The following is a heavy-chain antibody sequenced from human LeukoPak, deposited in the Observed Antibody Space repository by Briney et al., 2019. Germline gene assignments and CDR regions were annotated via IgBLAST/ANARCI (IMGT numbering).Heavy chain of an antibody. CDR1: GYTFTGYY. CDR2: INPNSGGT. D-gene: IGHD3-22*01. V-gene: IGHV1-2*02. J-gene: IGHJ4*02. Sequence: GASVKVSCKASGYTFTGYYMHWVRQAPGQGLEWMGWINPNSGGTNYAQKFQGRVTMTRDTSISTAYMELSRLRSDDTAVYYCARDRYSSRYSRGQLDYWGQGALVTVSS. CDR3: ARDRYSSRYSRGQLDY.